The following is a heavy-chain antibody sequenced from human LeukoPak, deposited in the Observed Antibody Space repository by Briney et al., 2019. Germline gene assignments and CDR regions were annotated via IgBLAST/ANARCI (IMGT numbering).Heavy chain of an antibody. V-gene: IGHV4-59*01. CDR1: GVSMRTYY. Sequence: PSETLSLTCNVSGVSMRTYYWTWIRQPPGKEMEGIGYIFYNGNTYYNPSLKSRVTISFDTSKNQFFLTLTSMTAADTAVYFCARGAPRRDYYYYYMDVWGKGTTVTVSS. J-gene: IGHJ6*03. CDR2: IFYNGNT. CDR3: ARGAPRRDYYYYYMDV.